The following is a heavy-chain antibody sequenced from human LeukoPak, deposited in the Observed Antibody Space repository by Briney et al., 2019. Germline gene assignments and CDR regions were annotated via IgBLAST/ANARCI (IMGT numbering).Heavy chain of an antibody. J-gene: IGHJ4*02. CDR3: ARVGTYGSGSYLSWLDY. CDR1: GGSISTYY. CDR2: FYYSGST. V-gene: IGHV4-59*01. D-gene: IGHD3-10*01. Sequence: SETLSLTCTVSGGSISTYYWSWIRQPPGKGLEWIGYFYYSGSTNYNPSLKSRVTISVDTSKNQFSLNLISVTAADTAVYYCARVGTYGSGSYLSWLDYWGQGTLVTVSS.